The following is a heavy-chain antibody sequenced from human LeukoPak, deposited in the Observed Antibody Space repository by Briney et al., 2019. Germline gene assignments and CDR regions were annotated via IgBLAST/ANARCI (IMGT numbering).Heavy chain of an antibody. CDR1: GGSISSSSYY. D-gene: IGHD3-10*01. J-gene: IGHJ6*03. CDR2: IYYSGSA. CDR3: ARTTEEYYGSGKSRKYYSYYYYMDV. Sequence: SETLSLTCTVSGGSISSSSYYWGWIRQPPGKGLEWIGSIYYSGSAYYNPSLKSRVTISVDTSKNQFSLKLSSVTAADTAVYYCARTTEEYYGSGKSRKYYSYYYYMDVWGKGTTVTVSS. V-gene: IGHV4-39*01.